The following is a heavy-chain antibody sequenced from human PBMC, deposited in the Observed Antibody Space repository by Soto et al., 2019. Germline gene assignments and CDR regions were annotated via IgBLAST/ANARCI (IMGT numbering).Heavy chain of an antibody. CDR2: IWYDGSLK. CDR3: ARWALEW. V-gene: IGHV3-33*01. D-gene: IGHD3-3*01. CDR1: GFTFSHHG. J-gene: IGHJ4*02. Sequence: QVQLVESGGGVVQPGKSLRLSCAASGFTFSHHGIHWVRQAPGKGLEWVAVIWYDGSLKYYADSVQGRFIVSRDNSKNTVYLQMNSLRVEDTAVYYCARWALEWWGQGNLVTVSS.